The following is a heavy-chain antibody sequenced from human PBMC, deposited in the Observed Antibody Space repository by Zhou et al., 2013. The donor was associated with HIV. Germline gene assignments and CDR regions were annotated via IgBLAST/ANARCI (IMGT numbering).Heavy chain of an antibody. CDR1: GGTFSTYA. Sequence: QVQLVQSGAEVKKPGSSVKVSCKASGGTFSTYAISWVRQTPGQGLEWMGRIIPILGIANYAQKFQGRVTITADKSTSTAYMELSSLRSEDTAVYYCASGSYYEIRVSAFDIWGQGTMVTVSS. CDR3: ASGSYYEIRVSAFDI. D-gene: IGHD1-26*01. J-gene: IGHJ3*02. CDR2: IIPILGIA. V-gene: IGHV1-69*04.